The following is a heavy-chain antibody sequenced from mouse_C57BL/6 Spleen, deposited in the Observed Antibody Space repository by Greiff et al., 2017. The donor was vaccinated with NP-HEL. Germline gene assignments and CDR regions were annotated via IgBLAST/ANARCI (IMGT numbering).Heavy chain of an antibody. CDR3: ARLGYDEGY. J-gene: IGHJ2*01. Sequence: QDQLQQPGAELVMPGASVKLSCKASGYTFTSYWMHWVKQRPGQGLEWIGEIDPSDSYTNYNQKFKGKSTLTVDKSSSTAYMQLSSLTSEDSAVYYCARLGYDEGYWGQGTTLTVSS. CDR1: GYTFTSYW. CDR2: IDPSDSYT. V-gene: IGHV1-69*01. D-gene: IGHD2-3*01.